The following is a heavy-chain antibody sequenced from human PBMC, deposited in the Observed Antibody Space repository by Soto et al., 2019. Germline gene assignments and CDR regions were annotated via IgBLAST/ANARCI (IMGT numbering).Heavy chain of an antibody. Sequence: PSETLSLTCTVSGGSISSYYWSWIRQPPGKGLEWIGYIYYSGSTNYNPSLKSRVTISVDTSKNQFSLKLSSVTAADTAVYYCAGSGYDFFGPDYWGQGTLVTVSS. CDR2: IYYSGST. CDR3: AGSGYDFFGPDY. V-gene: IGHV4-59*01. J-gene: IGHJ4*02. CDR1: GGSISSYY. D-gene: IGHD5-12*01.